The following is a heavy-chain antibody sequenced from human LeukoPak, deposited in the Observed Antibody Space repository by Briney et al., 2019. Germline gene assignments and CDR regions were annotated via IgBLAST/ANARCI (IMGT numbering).Heavy chain of an antibody. CDR2: SGDNT. Sequence: PGGSLRLSCAASGFTFSNQAMSWVRQAPGKGLEWVSSSGDNTRYADSVKGRFTMSRDNSKNTLDLQMNGLRAEDTAVYYCAKSWRYYDTSNYYAFDIWGQGIMVTVSS. D-gene: IGHD3-22*01. CDR1: GFTFSNQA. V-gene: IGHV3-23*01. J-gene: IGHJ3*02. CDR3: AKSWRYYDTSNYYAFDI.